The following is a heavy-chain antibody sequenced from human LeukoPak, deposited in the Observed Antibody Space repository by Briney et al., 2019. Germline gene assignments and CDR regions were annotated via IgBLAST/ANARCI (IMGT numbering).Heavy chain of an antibody. V-gene: IGHV3-9*01. CDR1: GGSISSYY. Sequence: LSLTCTVSGGSISSYYWSWIRQPPGKGLEWVSGISWNSGSIGYADSVKGRFTISRDNAKNSLYLQMNSLRAEDTALYYCAKDSSGIAYFDYWGQGTLVAVSS. CDR3: AKDSSGIAYFDY. J-gene: IGHJ4*02. D-gene: IGHD6-13*01. CDR2: ISWNSGSI.